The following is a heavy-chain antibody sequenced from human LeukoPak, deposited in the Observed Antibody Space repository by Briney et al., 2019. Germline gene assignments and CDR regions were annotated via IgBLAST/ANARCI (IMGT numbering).Heavy chain of an antibody. CDR1: GFTFSDYY. J-gene: IGHJ4*02. D-gene: IGHD2-15*01. V-gene: IGHV3-11*06. Sequence: GGSLRLSCAASGFTFSDYYMSWIRQAPGKGLEWVSYISSSSSYTNYADSVKGRFTISRDNAKNSLYLQMNSLRAEDTAVYYRARAMWDYCSGGSCYEYYFDYWGQGTLVTVSS. CDR3: ARAMWDYCSGGSCYEYYFDY. CDR2: ISSSSSYT.